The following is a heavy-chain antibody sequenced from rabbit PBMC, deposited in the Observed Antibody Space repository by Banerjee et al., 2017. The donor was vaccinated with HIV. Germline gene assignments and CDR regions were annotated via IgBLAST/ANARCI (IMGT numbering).Heavy chain of an antibody. J-gene: IGHJ6*01. CDR1: GFSFSSSYW. V-gene: IGHV1S45*01. D-gene: IGHD2-1*01. Sequence: QEQLEESGGDLVKPEGSLTLTCTASGFSFSSSYWICWVRQAPGKGLEWIACIYAGSSGSTYYASWAKGRFTISKTSSTTVTLQMTSLTAADTATYFCASSNSNGDWIFRLWGPGTLVTVS. CDR2: IYAGSSGST. CDR3: ASSNSNGDWIFRL.